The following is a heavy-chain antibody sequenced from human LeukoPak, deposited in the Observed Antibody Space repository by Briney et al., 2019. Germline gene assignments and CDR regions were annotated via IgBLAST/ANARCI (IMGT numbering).Heavy chain of an antibody. CDR3: ATHGYCSGGSCYSGAFDI. Sequence: SETLSLTCTVSGGSISSSSYSWGWIRQPPGKGLEWIGSIYYSGSTYYNPSLKSRVTISVDTSKSQFSLKLSSVTAADTAVYYCATHGYCSGGSCYSGAFDIWGQGTMVTVSS. CDR1: GGSISSSSYS. CDR2: IYYSGST. V-gene: IGHV4-39*01. D-gene: IGHD2-15*01. J-gene: IGHJ3*02.